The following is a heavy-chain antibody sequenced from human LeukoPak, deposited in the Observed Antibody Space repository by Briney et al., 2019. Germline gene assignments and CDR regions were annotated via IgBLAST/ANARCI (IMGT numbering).Heavy chain of an antibody. CDR3: ARDRDPGYNDSSGYRRVNAFDI. V-gene: IGHV3-48*03. CDR1: GFTFSSYE. J-gene: IGHJ3*02. CDR2: ISSSGSTI. D-gene: IGHD3-22*01. Sequence: GGSLRLSCAASGFTFSSYEMNWVRQAPGKGLEWVSYISSSGSTIYYADSVKGRFTISRDNAKNSLYLQMNRLRAEDTAVYYCARDRDPGYNDSSGYRRVNAFDIWGQGTMVTVSS.